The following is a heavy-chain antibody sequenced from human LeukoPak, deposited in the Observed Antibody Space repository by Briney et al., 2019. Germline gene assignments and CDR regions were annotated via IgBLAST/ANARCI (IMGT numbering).Heavy chain of an antibody. CDR1: GFTFSNYW. CDR3: AMNYYDSSGYYRLGL. Sequence: GGSLRLSCAASGFTFSNYWMSWVRQAPGKGLEWVADIKCDGSEKYYVDSVKGRLTISRDNAKNSLYLQVNSLRAEDMTVYYPAMNYYDSSGYYRLGLWGQGTLVTVSS. D-gene: IGHD3-22*01. CDR2: IKCDGSEK. J-gene: IGHJ4*02. V-gene: IGHV3-52*01.